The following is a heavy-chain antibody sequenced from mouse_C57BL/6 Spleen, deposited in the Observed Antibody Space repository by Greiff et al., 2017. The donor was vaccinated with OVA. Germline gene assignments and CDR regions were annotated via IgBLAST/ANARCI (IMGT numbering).Heavy chain of an antibody. V-gene: IGHV5-6*01. Sequence: EVKLMESGGDLVKPGGSLKLSCAASGFTFSSYGMSWVRQTPDKRLEWVATISSGGSYTYYPDSVKGRFTISRDNAKNTLYLQMSSLKSEDTAMYYCARLTMVTTGNYWGQGTSVTVSS. D-gene: IGHD2-2*01. CDR2: ISSGGSYT. CDR1: GFTFSSYG. J-gene: IGHJ4*01. CDR3: ARLTMVTTGNY.